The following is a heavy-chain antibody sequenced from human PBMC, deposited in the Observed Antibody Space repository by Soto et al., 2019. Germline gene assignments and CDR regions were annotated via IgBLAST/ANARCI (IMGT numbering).Heavy chain of an antibody. J-gene: IGHJ6*02. CDR1: GGNRYT. CDR3: ARDSGRSDVVPAAISAMDV. CDR2: IIPMFGIA. D-gene: IGHD2-2*01. V-gene: IGHV1-69*08. Sequence: QVQLVQSGAEVKKPGSSVKVSCKGSGGNRYTITWVRQAPGQGLEWMGRIIPMFGIASYAQNFQGRVTMTADKTTSTAYMELSSLRSEDTAVYYGARDSGRSDVVPAAISAMDVWGQGTTVTVSS.